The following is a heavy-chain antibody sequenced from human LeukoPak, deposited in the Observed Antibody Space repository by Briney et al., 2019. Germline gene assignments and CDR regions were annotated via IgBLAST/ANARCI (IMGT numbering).Heavy chain of an antibody. CDR1: GFTFSNYW. Sequence: GESLKISCKGSGFTFSNYWIAWVRQMPGKGLEWMGIIYPGDSDTRYSPSFQGQVTISADKSISTAYLQWSSLKASDTAMYYCARGAVAYVSSHWGQGTLVTVSS. D-gene: IGHD6-19*01. V-gene: IGHV5-51*01. CDR3: ARGAVAYVSSH. J-gene: IGHJ4*02. CDR2: IYPGDSDT.